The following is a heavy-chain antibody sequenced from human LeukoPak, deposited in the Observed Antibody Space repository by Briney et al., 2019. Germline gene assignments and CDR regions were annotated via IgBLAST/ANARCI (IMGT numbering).Heavy chain of an antibody. CDR2: ISSSSSTI. V-gene: IGHV3-48*02. CDR1: GFTLGSYS. J-gene: IGHJ3*02. D-gene: IGHD6-19*01. CDR3: ARQQWLVLRAFDI. Sequence: GGPLRFSCAASGFTLGSYSMNWVCRAPGKGREGVSYISSSSSTIYYADSVKGRFTISRDNAKNSLYLQMNSLRDEDTAVYYCARQQWLVLRAFDIWGQGTMVTVSS.